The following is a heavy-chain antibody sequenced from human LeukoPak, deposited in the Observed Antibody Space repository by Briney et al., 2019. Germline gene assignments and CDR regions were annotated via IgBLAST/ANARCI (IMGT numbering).Heavy chain of an antibody. Sequence: PGGSLRLSCAASGFTFSSYAMSWVRQAPGKGLEWVSAISGSGGSTYYADSVKGRFTISRDNSKNTLYLQMNSLRAEDTAVYYCAKVEGISYSSAQTSRYWGQGTLVTVSS. J-gene: IGHJ4*02. CDR3: AKVEGISYSSAQTSRY. V-gene: IGHV3-23*01. D-gene: IGHD6-19*01. CDR2: ISGSGGST. CDR1: GFTFSSYA.